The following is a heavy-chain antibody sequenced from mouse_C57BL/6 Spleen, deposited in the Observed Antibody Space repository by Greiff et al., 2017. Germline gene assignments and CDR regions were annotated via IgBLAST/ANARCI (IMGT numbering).Heavy chain of an antibody. CDR2: ISSGGDYI. J-gene: IGHJ1*03. D-gene: IGHD1-1*01. CDR3: TREESGDGGYFDV. Sequence: EVHLVESGEGLVKPGGSLKLSCAASGFTFSSYAMSWVRQTPEKRLEWVAYISSGGDYIYYADTVKGRFTISRDNARNTLYLQMSSLKSEDTAMYYCTREESGDGGYFDVWGTGTTVTVSS. CDR1: GFTFSSYA. V-gene: IGHV5-9-1*02.